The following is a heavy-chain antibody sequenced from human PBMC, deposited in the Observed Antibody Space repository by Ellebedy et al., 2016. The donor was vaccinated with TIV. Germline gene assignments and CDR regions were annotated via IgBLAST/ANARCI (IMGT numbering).Heavy chain of an antibody. Sequence: SETLSLTXTVSGGSISSSSYYWGWIRQPPGKGLEWIGSIYYSGSTYYNPSLKSRVTISVDTSKNQFSLKLSSVTAADTAVHYCARAGSATPWGYFDYWGQGTLVTVSS. CDR2: IYYSGST. CDR1: GGSISSSSYY. J-gene: IGHJ4*02. V-gene: IGHV4-39*07. D-gene: IGHD5-12*01. CDR3: ARAGSATPWGYFDY.